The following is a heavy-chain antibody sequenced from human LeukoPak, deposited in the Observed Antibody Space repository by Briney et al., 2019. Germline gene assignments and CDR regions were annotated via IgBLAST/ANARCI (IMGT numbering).Heavy chain of an antibody. J-gene: IGHJ2*01. V-gene: IGHV4-59*01. CDR1: GGSISSSY. CDR3: ARDFGGVDWYFDL. Sequence: PSETLSLTCTVSGGSISSSYWSWIRQPPGKGLEWIGSIYYSGSTNYHSSLKSRVTISVDTSKNQFSLKLSSVTAADTAVYYCARDFGGVDWYFDLWGRGTLVTVSS. D-gene: IGHD3-16*01. CDR2: IYYSGST.